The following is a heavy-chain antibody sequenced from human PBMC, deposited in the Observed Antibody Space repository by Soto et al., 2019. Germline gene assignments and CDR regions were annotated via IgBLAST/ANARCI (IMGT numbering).Heavy chain of an antibody. V-gene: IGHV1-2*04. Sequence: ASVKVSCKASGYTFTGYYMHWVRQAPGQGLEWMGWINPNSGGTNYAQKFQGWVTMTRDTSISTAYMELSRLRSDDTAVYYCAREQQLVGLSDSDAFDIWGQGTMVTVSS. CDR3: AREQQLVGLSDSDAFDI. J-gene: IGHJ3*02. CDR2: INPNSGGT. CDR1: GYTFTGYY. D-gene: IGHD6-13*01.